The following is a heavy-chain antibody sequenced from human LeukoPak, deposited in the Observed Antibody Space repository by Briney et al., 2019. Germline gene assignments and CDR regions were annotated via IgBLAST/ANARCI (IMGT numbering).Heavy chain of an antibody. V-gene: IGHV3-23*01. CDR2: SGSGGGT. J-gene: IGHJ4*02. CDR3: AKRGVVIRVILVGFHKEAYYFDS. D-gene: IGHD3-22*01. CDR1: GITLSNYG. Sequence: GGSLRLSCAVSGITLSNYGMSWVRQAPGKGLEWVAGSGSGGGTNYADSVKGRLTISRENPKHTLYLQMNSLRAEDTAVYFCAKRGVVIRVILVGFHKEAYYFDSWGQGALVTVSS.